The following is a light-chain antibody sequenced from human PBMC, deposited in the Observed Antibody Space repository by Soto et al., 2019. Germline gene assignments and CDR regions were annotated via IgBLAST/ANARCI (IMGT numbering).Light chain of an antibody. CDR1: PGSVTSGHY. V-gene: IGLV7-46*01. J-gene: IGLJ3*02. Sequence: QAVVTQEPSLTVSPGGTGTLTCGSSPGSVTSGHYPFWFQQKPGQAPMTLIFDTSNRHSWTPARFSGSLLGGKAALTLSGAQPGDEADYYCSLSYSDSWVFGGGTKLTVL. CDR2: DTS. CDR3: SLSYSDSWV.